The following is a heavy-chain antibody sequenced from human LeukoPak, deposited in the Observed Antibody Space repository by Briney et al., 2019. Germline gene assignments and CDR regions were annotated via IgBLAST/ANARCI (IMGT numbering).Heavy chain of an antibody. J-gene: IGHJ4*02. Sequence: GGSLRLSCAASGFTFSSYEMNWVRQAPGKGLEWVSYISSSGSTIYYADSVKGRFTISRDNAKNPLYLQMNSLRAEDTAVYYCARRVYHDYGDYAPFDSWGQGTLVTVS. CDR3: ARRVYHDYGDYAPFDS. V-gene: IGHV3-48*03. CDR1: GFTFSSYE. CDR2: ISSSGSTI. D-gene: IGHD4-17*01.